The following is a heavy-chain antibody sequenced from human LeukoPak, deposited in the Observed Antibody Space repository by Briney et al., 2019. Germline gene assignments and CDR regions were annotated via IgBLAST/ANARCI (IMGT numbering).Heavy chain of an antibody. J-gene: IGHJ4*02. CDR2: IQYSGST. Sequence: SETLSLTCTVSGGSSSSYYWSWIRQPPGKGLEWIGYIQYSGSTNYNPSLKSRVTISVDTSKNQFSLRLSAVTAADTAVYYCARHVGRSSGSYSFDYWGQGTLVTVSS. CDR3: ARHVGRSSGSYSFDY. CDR1: GGSSSSYY. D-gene: IGHD3-10*01. V-gene: IGHV4-59*08.